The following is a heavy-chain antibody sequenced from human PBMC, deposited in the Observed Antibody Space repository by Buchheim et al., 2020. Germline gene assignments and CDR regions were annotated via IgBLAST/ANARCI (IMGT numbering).Heavy chain of an antibody. V-gene: IGHV3-13*01. CDR3: ARGSKYYYDSSGYYYYYYGMDV. CDR2: IGTAGDT. D-gene: IGHD3-22*01. CDR1: GLTFSSYD. Sequence: EVQLVESGGGLVQPGGSLRLSCAASGLTFSSYDMHWVRQATGKGLEWVSAIGTAGDTYYPGSVQGRFTISREYAKNSLYLQMNSPRAGDTAVYYCARGSKYYYDSSGYYYYYYGMDVWGQGTT. J-gene: IGHJ6*02.